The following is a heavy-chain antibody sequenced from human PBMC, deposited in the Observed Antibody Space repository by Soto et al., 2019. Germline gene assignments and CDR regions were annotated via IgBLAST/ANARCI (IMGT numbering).Heavy chain of an antibody. CDR3: ARDGGIDRGSGYCFDH. Sequence: SQTLSLTCALSRDSVSSNSAAWNWIRQSPSRGLEWLGRTYYRSKWYNDYAVSVKSRLTINPDTSKNQFSLQLNSVTPEDTAVYYCARDGGIDRGSGYCFDHWGQGTLVTVSS. J-gene: IGHJ5*02. V-gene: IGHV6-1*01. CDR2: TYYRSKWYN. D-gene: IGHD6-25*01. CDR1: RDSVSSNSAA.